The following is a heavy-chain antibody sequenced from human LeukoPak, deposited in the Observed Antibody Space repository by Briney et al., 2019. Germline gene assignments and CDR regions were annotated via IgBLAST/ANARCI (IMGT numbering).Heavy chain of an antibody. CDR3: ARGGWYYGSGPSPKHDAFDI. J-gene: IGHJ3*02. CDR2: IYYSGST. V-gene: IGHV4-59*01. Sequence: SSETLSLTCTVSGGSISSYYWSWIRQPPGKGLEWIGYIYYSGSTNYNPSLKSRVTISVDTSKNQFSLKLSSVTAADTAVHYCARGGWYYGSGPSPKHDAFDIWGQGTMVTVSS. CDR1: GGSISSYY. D-gene: IGHD3-10*01.